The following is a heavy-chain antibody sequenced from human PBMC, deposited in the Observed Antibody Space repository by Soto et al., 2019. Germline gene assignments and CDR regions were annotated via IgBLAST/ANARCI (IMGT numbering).Heavy chain of an antibody. J-gene: IGHJ4*02. Sequence: SETLSLTCTVSGDSMSGYYWSWFRQPPGKGLEWVGYIYYTGSTKYSPSLKSRVTVSVDTSKNHFSLILSSATAADTAVYYCARITRSPNSGYFDYWGQGALVTVSS. CDR2: IYYTGST. V-gene: IGHV4-59*01. CDR1: GDSMSGYY. CDR3: ARITRSPNSGYFDY. D-gene: IGHD7-27*01.